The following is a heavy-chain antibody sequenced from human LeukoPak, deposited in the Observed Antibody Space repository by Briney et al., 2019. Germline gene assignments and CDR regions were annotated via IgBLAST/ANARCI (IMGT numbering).Heavy chain of an antibody. D-gene: IGHD4-17*01. CDR1: GDSFSSHC. V-gene: IGHV4-59*11. Sequence: SETLSLTCTVSGDSFSSHCWTWIRQPLGKGLEWIGYISYIGSTNYNPSLKSRVTISIDTSKNQFSLKLSSVTAADTAVYYCARDLVTVTKGFDIWGQGTMVSVSS. CDR2: ISYIGST. J-gene: IGHJ3*02. CDR3: ARDLVTVTKGFDI.